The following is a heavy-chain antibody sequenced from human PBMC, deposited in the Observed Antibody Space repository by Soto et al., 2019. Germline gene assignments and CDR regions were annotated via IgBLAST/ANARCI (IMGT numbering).Heavy chain of an antibody. V-gene: IGHV4-31*03. CDR3: ARGLGATGTMSPGWYFDL. Sequence: QVQLQESGPGLVKPSQTLSLSCTVSGGSISRGGYFWSWIRQHPGKGLEWIAYIYYSGTTYYNPSRKSRVSMSLDTSKNQFSLKLTSVITADTAVYFCARGLGATGTMSPGWYFDLWGRGTPVTVSS. CDR2: IYYSGTT. CDR1: GGSISRGGYF. J-gene: IGHJ2*01. D-gene: IGHD6-13*01.